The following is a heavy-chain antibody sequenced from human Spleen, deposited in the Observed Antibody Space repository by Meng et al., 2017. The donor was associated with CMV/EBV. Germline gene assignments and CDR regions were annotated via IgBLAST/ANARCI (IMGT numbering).Heavy chain of an antibody. J-gene: IGHJ5*02. CDR3: ARVELVVVPAATYNWFDP. CDR1: SISSGDYY. CDR2: IYYSGST. V-gene: IGHV4-30-4*08. D-gene: IGHD2-2*01. Sequence: SISSGDYYWSWLRQPPGKGLEWIGYIYYSGSTYYNPSLKSRVTISVDTSKNQFSLKLSSVTAADTAVYYCARVELVVVPAATYNWFDPWGQGTLVTVSS.